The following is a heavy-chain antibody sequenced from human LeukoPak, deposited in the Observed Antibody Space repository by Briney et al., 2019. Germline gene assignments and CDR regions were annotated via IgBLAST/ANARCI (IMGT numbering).Heavy chain of an antibody. CDR2: IYYSGST. D-gene: IGHD3-22*01. Sequence: SETLSLTCTVSGGSISSYYWSWIRQPPGKGLEWIGYIYYSGSTNYNPSLKSRVTISVDTSKNQFSLKLSSVTAADTAVYYCARFSPVSSGTPFDYWGQGTLVTVSS. J-gene: IGHJ4*02. CDR1: GGSISSYY. V-gene: IGHV4-59*01. CDR3: ARFSPVSSGTPFDY.